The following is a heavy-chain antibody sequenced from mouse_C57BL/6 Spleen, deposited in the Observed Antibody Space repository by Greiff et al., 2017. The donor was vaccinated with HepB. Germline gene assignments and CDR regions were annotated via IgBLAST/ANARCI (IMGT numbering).Heavy chain of an antibody. V-gene: IGHV1-82*01. D-gene: IGHD1-1*01. CDR3: AREAYDYGSSPNYCDY. J-gene: IGHJ2*01. Sequence: VQLQQSGPELVKPGASVKISCKASGYAFSSSWMNWVKQRPGKGLEWIGRIYPGDGDTNYNGTFKGKATLTADKSSSTAYMQLSSLTSEDSAVYFCAREAYDYGSSPNYCDYWGQGTTLTVSS. CDR1: GYAFSSSW. CDR2: IYPGDGDT.